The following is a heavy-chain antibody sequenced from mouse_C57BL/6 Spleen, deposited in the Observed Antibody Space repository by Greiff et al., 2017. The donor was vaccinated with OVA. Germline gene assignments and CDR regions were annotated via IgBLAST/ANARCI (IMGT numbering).Heavy chain of an antibody. CDR3: TREEGYYEH. J-gene: IGHJ2*01. CDR1: GYTFTDYE. V-gene: IGHV1-15*01. Sequence: QVQLQQSGAELVRPGASVTLSCKASGYTFTDYEMHWVKQTPVHGLEWIGAIDPETGGTAYNQKFKGKAILTADKSSGTAYMELRSLTSEDSAVYYCTREEGYYEHWGQGTTLTVSS. CDR2: IDPETGGT.